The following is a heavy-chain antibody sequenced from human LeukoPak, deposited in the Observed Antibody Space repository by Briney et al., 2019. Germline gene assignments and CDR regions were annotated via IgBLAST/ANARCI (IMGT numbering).Heavy chain of an antibody. V-gene: IGHV3-66*01. D-gene: IGHD3-22*01. CDR2: IYSGGST. Sequence: PGGSLRLSCAASGFTVSSNYMSWVRQAPGKGLEWVSVIYSGGSTYYADSVKGRFTISRDNSKNTLYLQMNSLRAEDTAVYYCARSYGYYYDSSQLGAFDIWGQGTMVTVSS. CDR1: GFTVSSNY. J-gene: IGHJ3*02. CDR3: ARSYGYYYDSSQLGAFDI.